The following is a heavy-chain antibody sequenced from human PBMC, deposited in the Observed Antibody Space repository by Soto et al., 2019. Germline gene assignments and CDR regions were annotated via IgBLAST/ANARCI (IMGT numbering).Heavy chain of an antibody. Sequence: QVQLVQSGAEVKKPGSSVKVSCKASGGTFSSYAISWVRQAPGQGLEWLGGIIHIFGTANYAQKFQGRVTITADESTSTAYMELSSLRSEDTAVYYCARDHVVPAAAMIYVSHNWFDPCGQGTLVTVSS. CDR3: ARDHVVPAAAMIYVSHNWFDP. V-gene: IGHV1-69*01. D-gene: IGHD2-2*01. CDR1: GGTFSSYA. CDR2: IIHIFGTA. J-gene: IGHJ5*02.